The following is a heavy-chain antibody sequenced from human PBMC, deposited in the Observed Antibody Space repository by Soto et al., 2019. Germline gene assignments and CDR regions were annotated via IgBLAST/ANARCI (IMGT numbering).Heavy chain of an antibody. D-gene: IGHD1-26*01. V-gene: IGHV3-33*01. CDR2: IWYDGSNK. CDR3: ARARMIEVGATGFGDAFDI. J-gene: IGHJ3*02. Sequence: GGSLRLSCAASGFTFSSYGMHWVRQAPGKGLEWVAVIWYDGSNKYYADSVKGRFTISRDNSKNTLYLQMNSLRAEDTAVYYCARARMIEVGATGFGDAFDIWGQGTMVTVSS. CDR1: GFTFSSYG.